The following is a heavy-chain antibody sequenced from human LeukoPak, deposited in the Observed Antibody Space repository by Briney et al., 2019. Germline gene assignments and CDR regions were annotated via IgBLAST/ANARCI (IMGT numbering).Heavy chain of an antibody. CDR2: IRSKANSYAT. J-gene: IGHJ6*02. V-gene: IGHV3-73*01. CDR3: TSSGQELAAAGNLRYYYYYYGMDV. CDR1: GFTFSGSA. D-gene: IGHD6-13*01. Sequence: GGSLRLSCAASGFTFSGSAMHWVRQASGKGLEWVGRIRSKANSYATAYAASVKGRFTISRDDSKNTAYLQMNSLKTEDTAVYYCTSSGQELAAAGNLRYYYYYYGMDVWGQGTTVTVSS.